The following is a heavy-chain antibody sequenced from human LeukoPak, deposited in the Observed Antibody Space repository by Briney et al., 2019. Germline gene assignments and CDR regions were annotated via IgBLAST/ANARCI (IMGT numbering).Heavy chain of an antibody. CDR3: TRGVTILYGTDV. V-gene: IGHV3-33*01. D-gene: IGHD3-9*01. Sequence: GGSLRFSCAASGFTFSSYGMHWVRQAPGKGLEWVAVIWYDGSNKYYADSVKGRFTISRDNSKNTLYLQMNSLRAEDTAVYYCTRGVTILYGTDVWGQGTTVTVSS. CDR1: GFTFSSYG. J-gene: IGHJ6*02. CDR2: IWYDGSNK.